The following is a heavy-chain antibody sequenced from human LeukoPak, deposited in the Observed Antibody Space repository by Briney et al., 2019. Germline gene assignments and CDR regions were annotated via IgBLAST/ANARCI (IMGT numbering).Heavy chain of an antibody. D-gene: IGHD5-24*01. CDR1: GGSISSSDHY. CDR2: IYYIGTT. J-gene: IGHJ5*02. Sequence: SETLSLTCTVSGGSISSSDHYWSWIRQPPGKGLEWIGYIYYIGTTYYNPSLKSRVSISIDTSKNQFSLSLSSVTAADTAVYYCARLQNWFDPWGQGTLVTVSS. V-gene: IGHV4-30-4*02. CDR3: ARLQNWFDP.